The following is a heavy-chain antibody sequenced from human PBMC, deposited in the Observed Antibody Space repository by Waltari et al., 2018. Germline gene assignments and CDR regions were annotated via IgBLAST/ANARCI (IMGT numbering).Heavy chain of an antibody. CDR2: INWNSGSI. J-gene: IGHJ3*02. CDR3: VKKNDEVYDRNGLVYDAFDM. CDR1: GFTFDDYA. D-gene: IGHD3-22*01. Sequence: VQPGRSLRLSCAASGFTFDDYAMHWVRQAPGKGLEWVSGINWNSGSIGYGDSVKGRFTISRDNARNSLYLQMNSLTTEDTALYYCVKKNDEVYDRNGLVYDAFDMWGQ. V-gene: IGHV3-9*01.